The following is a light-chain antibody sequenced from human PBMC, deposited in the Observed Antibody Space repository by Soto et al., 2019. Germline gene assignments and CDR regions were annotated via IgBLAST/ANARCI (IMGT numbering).Light chain of an antibody. CDR2: SNN. Sequence: VLTQPPSPSGTPGQRVTISCSGSSSNIGSNTVNWYQQLPGTAPKLLIYSNNQRPSGVPDRFSGSKSGTSASLAISGLQSEDEADYYCAAWDDSLNGPLYVFGTGTKVTVL. CDR1: SSNIGSNT. CDR3: AAWDDSLNGPLYV. J-gene: IGLJ1*01. V-gene: IGLV1-44*01.